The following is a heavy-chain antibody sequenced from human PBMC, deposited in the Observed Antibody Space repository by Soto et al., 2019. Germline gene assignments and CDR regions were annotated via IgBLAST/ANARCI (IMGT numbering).Heavy chain of an antibody. CDR1: GFSVTSNY. D-gene: IGHD4-17*01. V-gene: IGHV3-53*05. CDR2: MYSNGHT. CDR3: ARESGSPVTYHYSYGMDV. Sequence: EVQLVETGGGLIQPGGSLRLSCVASGFSVTSNYMTWVRQAPGKGPEWVSVMYSNGHTYYADSVEGRFTISRDRSSNTLYLHMTSLRREDTAVYYCARESGSPVTYHYSYGMDVWGQGTTVTVSS. J-gene: IGHJ6*02.